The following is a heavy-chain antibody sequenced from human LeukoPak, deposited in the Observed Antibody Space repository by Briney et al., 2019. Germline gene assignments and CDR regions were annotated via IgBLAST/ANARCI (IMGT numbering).Heavy chain of an antibody. Sequence: SETLSLTCTVSGGFISSDSYYWAWLRQPPGKGLEWIASIYYSGSTYYNPSLKSRVTISVDTSRNQFSLKLSSVTAADTAVYYCASLAVAGLSEGYWGQGTLVIVSS. CDR3: ASLAVAGLSEGY. CDR1: GGFISSDSYY. CDR2: IYYSGST. V-gene: IGHV4-39*01. D-gene: IGHD6-19*01. J-gene: IGHJ4*02.